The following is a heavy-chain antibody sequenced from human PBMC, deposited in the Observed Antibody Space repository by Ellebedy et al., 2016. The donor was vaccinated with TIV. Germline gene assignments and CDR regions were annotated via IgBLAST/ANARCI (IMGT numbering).Heavy chain of an antibody. CDR3: AREVLGGRCDMYF. CDR1: GFTFSDFH. CDR2: IWADGSEK. J-gene: IGHJ6*02. D-gene: IGHD3-16*01. V-gene: IGHV3-33*01. Sequence: PGGSLRLSCAASGFTFSDFHMHWVRQAPGGGLQWVGLIWADGSEKYFTDSVRGRFTVSRDNPKNVMFLQMNSQRADDTAEYFCAREVLGGRCDMYFWGQGTTVIVSS.